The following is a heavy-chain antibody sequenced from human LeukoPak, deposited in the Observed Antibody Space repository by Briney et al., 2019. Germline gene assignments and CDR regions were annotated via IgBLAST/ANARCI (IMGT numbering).Heavy chain of an antibody. Sequence: GGSLRLSCAASGFSFSTYAMSWVRQAPGKGLEWVSSISSSGDSTYYADAVKGRYTISRDNSKNTLYLQMDSLRAEDTAVYYCVEDVVVIVAAKPGIWGQGTLVAVSS. CDR3: VEDVVVIVAAKPGI. CDR2: ISSSGDST. D-gene: IGHD2-15*01. J-gene: IGHJ1*01. V-gene: IGHV3-23*01. CDR1: GFSFSTYA.